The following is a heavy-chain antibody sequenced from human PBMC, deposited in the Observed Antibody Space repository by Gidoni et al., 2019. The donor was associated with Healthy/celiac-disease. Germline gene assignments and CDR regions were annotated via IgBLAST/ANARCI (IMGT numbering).Heavy chain of an antibody. CDR3: AKLSSGAFDI. CDR1: GFTFSSYS. V-gene: IGHV3-48*01. CDR2: ISSSSSTI. Sequence: EVQLVESGGGLVQPGGSLRLSCAASGFTFSSYSMNWVRQAPGKGLEWVSYISSSSSTIYYADSGKGRFTISRDNAKNSLYLQMNSLRAEETAVYYCAKLSSGAFDIWGQGTMVTVSS. J-gene: IGHJ3*02.